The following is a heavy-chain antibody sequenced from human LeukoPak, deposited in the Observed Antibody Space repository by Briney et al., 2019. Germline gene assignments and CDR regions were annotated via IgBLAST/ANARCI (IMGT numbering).Heavy chain of an antibody. D-gene: IGHD3-10*01. CDR2: IYYSGST. CDR3: ARWVRGVIIAGFDY. J-gene: IGHJ4*02. V-gene: IGHV4-59*01. CDR1: GGSISSYY. Sequence: SETLSLTCTVSGGSISSYYWSWIRQPPGQGLEWIGYIYYSGSTNYNPSLKSRVTISVDTSTNQFSLKRSSVTAADTAVYYSARWVRGVIIAGFDYWGQGTLVTVSS.